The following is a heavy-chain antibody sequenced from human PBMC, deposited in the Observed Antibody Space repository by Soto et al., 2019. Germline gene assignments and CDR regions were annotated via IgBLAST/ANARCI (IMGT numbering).Heavy chain of an antibody. CDR1: GGSINSHDHY. CDR2: IYRSGST. CDR3: ARDQGGELLKGSGIDV. Sequence: QVQLQESGPGLVKPSQTLSLTCIVSGGSINSHDHYWSWIRQLPGKGLEWIGHIYRSGSTSYNPFLESRLAISMDTSQNQFSLSLRSVTAGDTAVYFCARDQGGELLKGSGIDVWGQGTTVTVSS. V-gene: IGHV4-31*03. J-gene: IGHJ6*02. D-gene: IGHD1-26*01.